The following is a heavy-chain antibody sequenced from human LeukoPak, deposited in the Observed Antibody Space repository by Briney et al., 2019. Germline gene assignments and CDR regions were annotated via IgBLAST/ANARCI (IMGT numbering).Heavy chain of an antibody. Sequence: HPGGSLRLSCAASGFTVSSSYVSWVRQAPGKGLEWVSVIYSGGITYYADSVKGRFTFSRDNSKNTLYLQMNSLRVDDTAVYYCARDGPGRYSSGWHGGAFDIWGQGTMVTVSS. D-gene: IGHD6-25*01. CDR1: GFTVSSSY. CDR3: ARDGPGRYSSGWHGGAFDI. CDR2: IYSGGIT. V-gene: IGHV3-53*01. J-gene: IGHJ3*02.